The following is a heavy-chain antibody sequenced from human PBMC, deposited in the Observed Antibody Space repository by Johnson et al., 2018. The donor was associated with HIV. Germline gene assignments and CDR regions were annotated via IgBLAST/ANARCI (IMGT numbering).Heavy chain of an antibody. CDR2: INWNGGIT. V-gene: IGHV3-20*04. Sequence: VQLVESGGGVVRPGGSRRLSCAASGFTFDDYGMSWVRQAPGKGLEWVSGINWNGGITYYADSVKGRFTISRDNANNSLYLQMNNLRAEDTALYYCARVKYAVSNHEYNAFDIWGQGTLVTVSS. D-gene: IGHD2-2*01. CDR3: ARVKYAVSNHEYNAFDI. J-gene: IGHJ3*02. CDR1: GFTFDDYG.